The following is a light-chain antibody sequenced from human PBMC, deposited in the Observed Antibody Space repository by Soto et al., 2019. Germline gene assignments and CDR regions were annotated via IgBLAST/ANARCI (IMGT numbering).Light chain of an antibody. CDR2: AAS. J-gene: IGKJ5*01. CDR3: QQYYSYPIT. V-gene: IGKV1-8*01. Sequence: PSSLSASTGDRVTIPCRASQGISSYLAWYQQKPGKAPKLLIYAASTLQSGVPSRFSGSGSGTDFTLTISCLQSEDFATYYCQQYYSYPITFGQGTRLEIK. CDR1: QGISSY.